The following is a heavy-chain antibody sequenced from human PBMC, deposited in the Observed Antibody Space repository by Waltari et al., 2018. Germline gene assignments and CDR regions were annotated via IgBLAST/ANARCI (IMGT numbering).Heavy chain of an antibody. D-gene: IGHD1-26*01. CDR3: ARDRMWGKEDYFDY. Sequence: QVQLVQSGAEVKKPGASVKVSCKASGYTFTGYYMHWVRQAPGQGLEWMGWINPNSGGTNYAQKFQGRVTMTRDTSTSTVYMELSSLRLEDTAVYYCARDRMWGKEDYFDYWGQGTLVTVSS. V-gene: IGHV1-2*02. CDR1: GYTFTGYY. J-gene: IGHJ4*02. CDR2: INPNSGGT.